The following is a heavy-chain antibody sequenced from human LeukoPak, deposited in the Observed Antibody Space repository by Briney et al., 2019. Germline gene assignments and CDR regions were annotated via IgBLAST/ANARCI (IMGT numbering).Heavy chain of an antibody. D-gene: IGHD2-2*01. CDR1: GYTFTSYD. CDR2: MNPNSGNT. CDR3: ARANFLYCSSSTCLFDY. J-gene: IGHJ4*02. V-gene: IGHV1-8*01. Sequence: ASVKVSCKASGYTFTSYDINWVRQATGQGLEWMGLMNPNSGNTGYAQKFQGRVTMTRDTSISTAHMEVSRLRSDDTAVYYCARANFLYCSSSTCLFDYWGQGTLVTVSS.